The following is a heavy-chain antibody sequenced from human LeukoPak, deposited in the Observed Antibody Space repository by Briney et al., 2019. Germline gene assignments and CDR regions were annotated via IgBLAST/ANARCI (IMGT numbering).Heavy chain of an antibody. CDR2: IWDDGNNK. CDR3: ARDSYQDYYGRFDP. D-gene: IGHD3-10*01. Sequence: GGSLRLSCAASGFSFSNHGMHWVRQAPGKRLEWVAVIWDDGNNKRYANSVNGRFTISRDNSENTLYLQMNGLTAEDTAMYYCARDSYQDYYGRFDPWGQGTLVIVSS. V-gene: IGHV3-33*01. J-gene: IGHJ5*02. CDR1: GFSFSNHG.